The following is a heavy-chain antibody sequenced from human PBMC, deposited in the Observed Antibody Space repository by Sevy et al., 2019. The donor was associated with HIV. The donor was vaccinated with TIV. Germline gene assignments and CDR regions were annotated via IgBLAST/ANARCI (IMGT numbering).Heavy chain of an antibody. D-gene: IGHD1-20*01. CDR2: IYSSGNT. CDR1: GASVSRDSYF. CDR3: ARGHNWNHVHWFDS. J-gene: IGHJ5*01. Sequence: SETLSLTCSVSGASVSRDSYFWTWIRQPPGRGLEWIGYIYSSGNTHYNSSLSSRVTISLDTSKNHFSLNLRSVTAADTAFYYCARGHNWNHVHWFDSWGQGILVTVSS. V-gene: IGHV4-61*03.